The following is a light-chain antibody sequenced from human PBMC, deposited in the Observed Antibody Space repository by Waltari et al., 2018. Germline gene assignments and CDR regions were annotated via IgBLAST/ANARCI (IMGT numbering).Light chain of an antibody. V-gene: IGKV3-11*01. J-gene: IGKJ2*01. CDR2: GAS. Sequence: EIVFTQSPDTLSLSPGERATLSCRASQSVGGYLAWYQHKPGQAPRLLISGASNRATGIPARFSGSGSGTDFTLTISSLEPEDFAVYYCQQRAGWPLYSFGQGTRLEI. CDR1: QSVGGY. CDR3: QQRAGWPLYS.